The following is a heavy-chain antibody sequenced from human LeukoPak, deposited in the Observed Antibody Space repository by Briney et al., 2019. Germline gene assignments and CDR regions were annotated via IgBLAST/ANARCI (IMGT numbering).Heavy chain of an antibody. CDR2: ISSSSSYI. V-gene: IGHV3-21*01. D-gene: IGHD1-26*01. CDR1: GFTFSSHS. Sequence: GGSLRLSCAASGFTFSSHSMNWVRQAPGKGLEWVSSISSSSSYIYYADSVKGRFTISRDNAKNSLYLQMNSLRAEDTAVYYCARDVSYSGSSSNFDYWGQGTLVTVSS. J-gene: IGHJ4*02. CDR3: ARDVSYSGSSSNFDY.